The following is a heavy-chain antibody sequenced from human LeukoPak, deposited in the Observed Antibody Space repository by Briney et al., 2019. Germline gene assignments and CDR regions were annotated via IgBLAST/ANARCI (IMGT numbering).Heavy chain of an antibody. J-gene: IGHJ5*02. V-gene: IGHV1-8*01. CDR2: MNPNSGNT. Sequence: ASVKVSCKASGYTFSSYDINGVRQAIGQGLEWMGWMNPNSGNTGYAQKFQGRVTMTRNTSISTAYMELSSLRSEDTAVYYCARDAEGEGRYSSSWYTSDYNWFDPWGQGTLVTVSS. CDR3: ARDAEGEGRYSSSWYTSDYNWFDP. CDR1: GYTFSSYD. D-gene: IGHD6-13*01.